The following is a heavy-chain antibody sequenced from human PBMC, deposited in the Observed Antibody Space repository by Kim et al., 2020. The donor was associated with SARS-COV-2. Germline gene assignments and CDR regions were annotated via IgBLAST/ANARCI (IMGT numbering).Heavy chain of an antibody. CDR1: GYTFTSYD. D-gene: IGHD3-3*01. CDR2: MNPNSGNT. J-gene: IGHJ4*02. V-gene: IGHV1-8*01. CDR3: ARTDFWSGYYMGYYFDY. Sequence: ASVKVSCKASGYTFTSYDINWVRQATGQGLEWMGWMNPNSGNTGYAQKFQGRVTMTRNTSISTAYMELSSLRSEDTAVYYCARTDFWSGYYMGYYFDYWGQGTLVTVSS.